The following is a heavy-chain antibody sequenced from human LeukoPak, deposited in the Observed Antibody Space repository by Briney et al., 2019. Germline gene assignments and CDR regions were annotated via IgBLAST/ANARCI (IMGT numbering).Heavy chain of an antibody. Sequence: GESLKISCKGPGYSFTSYRIGWVRQMPGKGLEWMGIIYPGDSDTRYSPSFQGQVTISADKSISTAYLQWSSLKASDTAMYYCARRVYYGSGSPHLDYWGQGTLVTVSS. V-gene: IGHV5-51*01. J-gene: IGHJ4*02. D-gene: IGHD3-10*01. CDR1: GYSFTSYR. CDR2: IYPGDSDT. CDR3: ARRVYYGSGSPHLDY.